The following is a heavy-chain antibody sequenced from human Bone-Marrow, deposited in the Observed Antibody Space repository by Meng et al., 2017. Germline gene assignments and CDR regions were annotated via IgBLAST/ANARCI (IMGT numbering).Heavy chain of an antibody. V-gene: IGHV1-69*06. D-gene: IGHD2-2*01. CDR2: IIPIFGTA. J-gene: IGHJ3*02. CDR1: GGTFSSYA. CDR3: AKSQGYCSSTSCHDAFNI. Sequence: SVKVSCKASGGTFSSYAISWVRQAPGQGLEWMGGIIPIFGTANYAQKFQGRVTITADKSTSTAYMELSSLRAEDTALYYCAKSQGYCSSTSCHDAFNIWGQGTMVTVSS.